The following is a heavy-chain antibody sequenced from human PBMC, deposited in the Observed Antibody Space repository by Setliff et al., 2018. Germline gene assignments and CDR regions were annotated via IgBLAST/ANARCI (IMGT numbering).Heavy chain of an antibody. Sequence: LSCAASGFTFSNYWMHWVRQAPGKGLVWVSRIDSDGSNTHYADSVEGRFTISRDNAKNTLYLQMNSLRAEDTAVYYCARGGCSATSCLDYWGQGILVTSPQ. CDR1: GFTFSNYW. V-gene: IGHV3-74*01. J-gene: IGHJ4*02. D-gene: IGHD2-2*01. CDR3: ARGGCSATSCLDY. CDR2: IDSDGSNT.